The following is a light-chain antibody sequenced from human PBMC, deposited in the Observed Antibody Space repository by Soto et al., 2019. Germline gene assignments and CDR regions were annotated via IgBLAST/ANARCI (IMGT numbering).Light chain of an antibody. CDR3: SSYTARNTYV. Sequence: QSALTQPASVSGSPGQSITISCTGTASDIGDVDDVSWYQQYPGKAPRLLIFAVSHRASGISARLSGSKSGNVASLTISGLQADDEGDYFCSSYTARNTYVFGSGTKLTVL. V-gene: IGLV2-14*01. CDR2: AVS. CDR1: ASDIGDVDD. J-gene: IGLJ1*01.